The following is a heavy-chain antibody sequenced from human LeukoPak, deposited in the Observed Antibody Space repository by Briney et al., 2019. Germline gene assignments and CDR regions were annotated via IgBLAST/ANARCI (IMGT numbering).Heavy chain of an antibody. CDR3: AKAGPGIAVAGTLYYYGMDV. D-gene: IGHD6-19*01. CDR1: GFTFSSYG. J-gene: IGHJ6*02. CDR2: ISYDGSNK. Sequence: GGSLRLSCAASGFTFSSYGMHWVRQAPGKGLEWVAVISYDGSNKYYADSVKGRFTISRDNSKNTLYLQMNSLRAEDTAVYYCAKAGPGIAVAGTLYYYGMDVWGQGTTGTVSS. V-gene: IGHV3-30*18.